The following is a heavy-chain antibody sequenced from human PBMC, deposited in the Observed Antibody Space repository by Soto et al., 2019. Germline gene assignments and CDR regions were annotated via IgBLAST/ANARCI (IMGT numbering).Heavy chain of an antibody. CDR3: ARAYSRIKYWFEP. D-gene: IGHD6-13*01. CDR1: GGTFSSYI. J-gene: IGHJ5*02. Sequence: SVNVSCKASGGTFSSYIISWVRQAPGQGLEWMGGIIPIFGSSDYAQKFQGRVTITADESTSTAYMELSSLRSEDTAVYFCARAYSRIKYWFEPWGEGTMVIVS. V-gene: IGHV1-69*13. CDR2: IIPIFGSS.